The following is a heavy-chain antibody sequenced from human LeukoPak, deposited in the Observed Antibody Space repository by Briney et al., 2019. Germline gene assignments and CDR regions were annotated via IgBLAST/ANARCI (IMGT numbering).Heavy chain of an antibody. CDR3: ARERNSEGYCTNGVCYKSRGGDFDY. D-gene: IGHD2-8*01. Sequence: ASVKVSCKASGYTFTSYAMNWVRQAPGQGLEWMGWINTNTWNPTYAQGFTGRFVFSLDTSVSTAYLQISSLKAEDTAVYYCARERNSEGYCTNGVCYKSRGGDFDYWGQGTLVTVSS. J-gene: IGHJ4*02. CDR2: INTNTWNP. CDR1: GYTFTSYA. V-gene: IGHV7-4-1*02.